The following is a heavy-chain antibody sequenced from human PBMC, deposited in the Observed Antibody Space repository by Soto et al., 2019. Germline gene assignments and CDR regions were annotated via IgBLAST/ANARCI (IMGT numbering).Heavy chain of an antibody. V-gene: IGHV3-30*18. D-gene: IGHD5-12*01. Sequence: QVQLVESGGGVVQPGRSLRLSCAASGFTFSSYGMHWVRQAPGKGLEWVAVISYDGSNKYYADSVKGRFTISRDNSKNTLYLQMNSLRAEDTAVYYCAKDEGYSGYSGHFDYWGQGTLFTVSS. CDR2: ISYDGSNK. J-gene: IGHJ4*02. CDR3: AKDEGYSGYSGHFDY. CDR1: GFTFSSYG.